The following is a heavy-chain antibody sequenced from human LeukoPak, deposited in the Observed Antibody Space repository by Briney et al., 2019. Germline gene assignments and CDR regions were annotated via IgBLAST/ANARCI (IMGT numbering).Heavy chain of an antibody. V-gene: IGHV7-4-1*01. J-gene: IGHJ4*02. Sequence: GASVMVSCKASGYTFSAYDICPMRQATGQGLDWMGGINTNTGNPTYAQDFTGRFVFSLDSSVTTAYLQIDSVQADDTAVYFCARDLAVPGTARGYWGQGTLVTVSS. CDR3: ARDLAVPGTARGY. CDR2: INTNTGNP. D-gene: IGHD6-19*01. CDR1: GYTFSAYD.